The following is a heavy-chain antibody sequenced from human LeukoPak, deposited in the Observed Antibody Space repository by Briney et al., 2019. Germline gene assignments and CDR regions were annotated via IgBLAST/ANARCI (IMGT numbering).Heavy chain of an antibody. CDR2: TYYRSKWYN. CDR1: GDSVSSNSAA. J-gene: IGHJ6*02. V-gene: IGHV6-1*01. Sequence: SQTLSLTCAISGDSVSSNSAAWNWIRQSPSRGLEWLGRTYYRSKWYNDYAVSVKSRITINPDTSKNQSSLQLNSVTPEDTAVYYCARESTTVRGPAYELYYYGMDVWGQGTTVTVSS. CDR3: ARESTTVRGPAYELYYYGMDV. D-gene: IGHD4-17*01.